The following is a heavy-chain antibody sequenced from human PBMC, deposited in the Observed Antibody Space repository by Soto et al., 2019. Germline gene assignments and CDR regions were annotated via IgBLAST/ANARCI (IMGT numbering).Heavy chain of an antibody. Sequence: GGSLRLSCAASGFTVSSNYMSWVRQAPGKGLEWVSVIYSGGSTYYADSVKGRFTISRHNSKNTLYLQMNSLRAEDTAVYYCARVDYYDSSGYYGFDYWGQGTLVTVSS. CDR1: GFTVSSNY. J-gene: IGHJ4*02. CDR2: IYSGGST. V-gene: IGHV3-53*04. CDR3: ARVDYYDSSGYYGFDY. D-gene: IGHD3-22*01.